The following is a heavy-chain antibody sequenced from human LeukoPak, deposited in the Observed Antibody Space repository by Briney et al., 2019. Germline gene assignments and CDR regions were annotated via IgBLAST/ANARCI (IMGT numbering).Heavy chain of an antibody. V-gene: IGHV3-20*04. J-gene: IGHJ4*02. D-gene: IGHD2-2*01. CDR1: GFTFDDYG. CDR2: INWNGGST. CDR3: ASSPAAIAALYYFDY. Sequence: RPGGSLRLSCAASGFTFDDYGMSWVRQAPGKGPEWVSGINWNGGSTGYADSVKGRFTISRDNARNSLYLQMNSLRAEDTALYYCASSPAAIAALYYFDYWGQGTLVTVSS.